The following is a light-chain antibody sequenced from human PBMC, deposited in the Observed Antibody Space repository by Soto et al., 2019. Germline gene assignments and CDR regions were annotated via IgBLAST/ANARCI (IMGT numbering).Light chain of an antibody. V-gene: IGKV3-15*01. CDR1: QSVSIN. CDR2: GAS. J-gene: IGKJ1*01. CDR3: QQYNNWPQT. Sequence: EIVMTQSPATLSVSPGERATLSCRASQSVSINLAWYQQKPGQAPRLLIYGASTRATGIPARFGGSGSGSELTLTISSLQSEDFAVYYCQQYNNWPQTFGQGTKVDIK.